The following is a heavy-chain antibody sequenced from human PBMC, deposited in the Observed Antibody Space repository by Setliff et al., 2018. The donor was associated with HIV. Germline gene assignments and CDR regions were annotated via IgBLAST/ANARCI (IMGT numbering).Heavy chain of an antibody. CDR1: GYSISSGYY. CDR3: ARGTWIQLSALALFDY. V-gene: IGHV4-31*11. CDR2: IYYSGST. D-gene: IGHD5-18*01. Sequence: TLSLTCAVSGYSISSGYYWNWIRQHPGKGLECIGYIYYSGSTYYNPSLKSRLTMSVDPSKNQFSLRLNSVTAADTAVYYCARGTWIQLSALALFDYWGQGTLVTVSS. J-gene: IGHJ4*02.